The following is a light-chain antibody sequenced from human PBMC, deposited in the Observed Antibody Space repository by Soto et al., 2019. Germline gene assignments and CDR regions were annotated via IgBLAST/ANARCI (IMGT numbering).Light chain of an antibody. CDR3: SSYTTSSSYV. CDR2: DVT. J-gene: IGLJ1*01. Sequence: QSALTQPASVSGSPGQSITISCTGTSNDVGGYIYVSWYQQHPGKAPKLMIYDVTSRPSGVSYRFSGSKSGNTASLTISGLQAEDEADYYCSSYTTSSSYVFGTGTKVTLL. CDR1: SNDVGGYIY. V-gene: IGLV2-14*01.